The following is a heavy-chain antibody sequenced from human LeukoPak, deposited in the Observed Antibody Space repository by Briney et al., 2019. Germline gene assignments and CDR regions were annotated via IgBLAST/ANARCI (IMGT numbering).Heavy chain of an antibody. J-gene: IGHJ4*02. Sequence: GGSLRLSCAASGFTVSAYAMAWVRQAPGKGLVWVSVISGSGSSTFYADSVKGRFTISRDNSKNTLYLQMNSLRSEDTAVYYCAKAGGYSYKYYFDSWGQGTLVTVSS. CDR3: AKAGGYSYKYYFDS. D-gene: IGHD5-18*01. CDR2: ISGSGSST. V-gene: IGHV3-23*01. CDR1: GFTVSAYA.